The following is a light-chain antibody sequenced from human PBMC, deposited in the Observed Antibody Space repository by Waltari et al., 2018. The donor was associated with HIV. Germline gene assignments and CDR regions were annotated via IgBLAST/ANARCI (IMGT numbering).Light chain of an antibody. V-gene: IGLV3-1*01. CDR1: KLWDQY. CDR3: QAWDSSTVV. Sequence: SYELTQPPSVSLSPGQTASLTCSVDKLWDQYACWYQQKPGQSHVLVIYQDSERPAGSRERFSGSNSGNTATLTISGTQAMDEADYYCQAWDSSTVVFGGGTKLTVL. CDR2: QDS. J-gene: IGLJ2*01.